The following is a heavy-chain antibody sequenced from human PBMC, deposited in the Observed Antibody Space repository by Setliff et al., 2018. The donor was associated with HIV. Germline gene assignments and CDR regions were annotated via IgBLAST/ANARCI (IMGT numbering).Heavy chain of an antibody. CDR1: GGSMSSYC. V-gene: IGHV4-4*07. J-gene: IGHJ4*02. D-gene: IGHD2-21*02. CDR2: IYSTGTT. CDR3: ARGRDGYSLGNFDF. Sequence: SETLSLTCSVSGGSMSSYCWTWIRQSAGKGLEWIGHIYSTGTTNYNSSLKSRLTMSIDTSENQFSLGLRSLTAADTAVYYCARGRDGYSLGNFDFWGQGTLVTVSS.